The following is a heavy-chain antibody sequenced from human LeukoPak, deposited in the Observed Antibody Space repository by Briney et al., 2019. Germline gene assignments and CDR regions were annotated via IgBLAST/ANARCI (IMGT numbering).Heavy chain of an antibody. CDR3: ARTSDGNWFDP. V-gene: IGHV3-20*04. J-gene: IGHJ5*02. Sequence: PGGSLRLSCAASGFTFDDYGMSWVRQGPGKGLEWVSGINWNGGNTVYADSVKGRFTIFRDSAKNSLYLEMDSLRVEDTALYYCARTSDGNWFDPWGQGTLVTVSS. D-gene: IGHD1-26*01. CDR1: GFTFDDYG. CDR2: INWNGGNT.